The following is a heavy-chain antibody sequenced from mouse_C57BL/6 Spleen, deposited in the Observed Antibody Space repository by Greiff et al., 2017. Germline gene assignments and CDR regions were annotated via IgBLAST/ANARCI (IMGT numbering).Heavy chain of an antibody. J-gene: IGHJ2*01. V-gene: IGHV1-85*01. CDR3: ARLGNYYFDY. Sequence: VMLVESGPELVKPGASVKLSCKASGYTFTSYDINWVKQRPGQGLEWIGWLYPRDGSTKYNETFKGKATLTVDKSSSTAYMALHSLTSEDSAVYFCARLGNYYFDYWGQGTTLTVSS. D-gene: IGHD2-1*01. CDR1: GYTFTSYD. CDR2: LYPRDGST.